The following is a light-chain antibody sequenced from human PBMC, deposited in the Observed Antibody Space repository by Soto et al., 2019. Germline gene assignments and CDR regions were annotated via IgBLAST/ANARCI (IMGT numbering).Light chain of an antibody. CDR1: SSDVGSYNL. CDR2: EGS. Sequence: QSVLTQPASASVSPGQSIAISCTGTSSDVGSYNLVSWYQQHPGKAPKLMIYEGSKRPSGVSNRFSGSKSGNTASLTISGLQAEDEADYYCCSYAGSSTSLYVFGTGTKVTVL. J-gene: IGLJ1*01. CDR3: CSYAGSSTSLYV. V-gene: IGLV2-23*01.